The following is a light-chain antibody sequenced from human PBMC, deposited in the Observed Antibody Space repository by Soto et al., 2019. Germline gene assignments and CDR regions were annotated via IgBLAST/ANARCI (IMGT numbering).Light chain of an antibody. V-gene: IGKV4-1*01. CDR3: QQYYSTPFT. Sequence: DIVMTQSPDSLAVSLGERATINCKSSQSVLYRSNNKNYLAWYQQKPGQPPKLLIYWASTRESGVPDRFSGSGSGTDFTLTIGSLQAEDVAVYYCQQYYSTPFTFGPGTKVDIK. CDR2: WAS. J-gene: IGKJ3*01. CDR1: QSVLYRSNNKNY.